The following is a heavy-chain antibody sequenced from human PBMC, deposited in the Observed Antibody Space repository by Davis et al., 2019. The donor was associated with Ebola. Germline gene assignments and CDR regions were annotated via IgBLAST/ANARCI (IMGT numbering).Heavy chain of an antibody. Sequence: GESLKISCVASGFTFTNNWMTWVRQLPGKGLEWVATMNEDGSNQYYVDSVKGRFTISRDNAKNSFHLQLNSLTVEDTAMYYCVRDGYCSGGSCSVGWFDPRGQGTLVTVSS. CDR3: VRDGYCSGGSCSVGWFDP. CDR1: GFTFTNNW. D-gene: IGHD2-15*01. J-gene: IGHJ5*02. V-gene: IGHV3-7*03. CDR2: MNEDGSNQ.